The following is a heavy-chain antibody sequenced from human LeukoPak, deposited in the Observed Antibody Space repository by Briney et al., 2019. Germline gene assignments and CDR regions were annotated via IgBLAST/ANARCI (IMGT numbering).Heavy chain of an antibody. CDR3: ARRLGSSWYGPRPYYFDY. V-gene: IGHV4-34*01. Sequence: SETLSLTCAVYGGSFSGYYWSWLRQPPGKGLEWIGEINHSGSTNYNPSLKSRVTISVDTSKNQFSLKLSSVTAADTAVYYCARRLGSSWYGPRPYYFDYWGQGTLVTVSS. CDR2: INHSGST. CDR1: GGSFSGYY. D-gene: IGHD6-13*01. J-gene: IGHJ4*02.